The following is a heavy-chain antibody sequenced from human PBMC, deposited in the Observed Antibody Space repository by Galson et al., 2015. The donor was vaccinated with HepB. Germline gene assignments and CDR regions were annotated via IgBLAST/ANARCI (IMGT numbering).Heavy chain of an antibody. D-gene: IGHD3-22*01. V-gene: IGHV4-39*01. CDR2: IFNGGNT. Sequence: SETLSLTCTVSGVPISNNGYYCGWIRQSPGRGLEWIGSIFNGGNTYYSPSLESRVTLAVDASKNQFSLKLTSVTATDTAVYYCAGSLNNYHDGSGYYSHPYDHWGQGILVTVSS. J-gene: IGHJ4*02. CDR3: AGSLNNYHDGSGYYSHPYDH. CDR1: GVPISNNGYY.